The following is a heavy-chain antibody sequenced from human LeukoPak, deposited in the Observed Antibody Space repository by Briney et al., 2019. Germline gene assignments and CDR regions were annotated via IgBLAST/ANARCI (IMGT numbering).Heavy chain of an antibody. D-gene: IGHD6-13*01. Sequence: AGGSLRLSCAASGFTLSSYAMSWVRQAPGKGLEWVSAISGSGGSTYYADSVKGRFTISRDNSKNTLYLQMNSLRAEDTAVYYCAKDLYKAAAGFSGNWFDPWGQGTLVTVSS. V-gene: IGHV3-23*01. J-gene: IGHJ5*02. CDR2: ISGSGGST. CDR1: GFTLSSYA. CDR3: AKDLYKAAAGFSGNWFDP.